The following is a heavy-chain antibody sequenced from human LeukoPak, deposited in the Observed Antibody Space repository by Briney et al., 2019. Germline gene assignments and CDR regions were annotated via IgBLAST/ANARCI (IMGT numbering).Heavy chain of an antibody. J-gene: IGHJ4*02. V-gene: IGHV3-74*01. CDR3: ATKQWLAPPPDS. CDR2: INTDGTVT. Sequence: PGGSLRLSCAASGFTFSKYWMLWVRQAPGKGRESVALINTDGTVTTYADSVKGGLTVARDNAENTMLLNMDSVGDADTAVYYCATKQWLAPPPDSWGQGTPVTVSS. D-gene: IGHD6-19*01. CDR1: GFTFSKYW.